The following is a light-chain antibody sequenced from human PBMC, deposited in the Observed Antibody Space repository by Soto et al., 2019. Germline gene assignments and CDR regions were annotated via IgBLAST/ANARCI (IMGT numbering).Light chain of an antibody. V-gene: IGLV2-14*03. CDR3: NSFTTTNTYV. J-gene: IGLJ1*01. Sequence: QSVLTQPASVSGSPGQSITISCTGVSSDVGGFDHVSWYQQHPGKVPRLLIYDVSSRPSGVSDRFSGSKSGNTASLTISGLQAEDEADYYCNSFTTTNTYVFGTGTKVTVL. CDR1: SSDVGGFDH. CDR2: DVS.